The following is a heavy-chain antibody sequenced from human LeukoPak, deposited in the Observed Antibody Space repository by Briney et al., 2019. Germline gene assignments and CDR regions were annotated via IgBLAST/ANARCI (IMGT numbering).Heavy chain of an antibody. J-gene: IGHJ6*03. D-gene: IGHD3-3*01. V-gene: IGHV1-18*01. Sequence: ASVKVSCKASGYTFTIYGISWVRQAPGQGLEWMGWISAYNGNTNYAQKLQGRVTMTTDTSTSTAYMELRSLRSDDTAVYYCARGFRVRFLETYYYMDVWGKGTTVTVSS. CDR1: GYTFTIYG. CDR3: ARGFRVRFLETYYYMDV. CDR2: ISAYNGNT.